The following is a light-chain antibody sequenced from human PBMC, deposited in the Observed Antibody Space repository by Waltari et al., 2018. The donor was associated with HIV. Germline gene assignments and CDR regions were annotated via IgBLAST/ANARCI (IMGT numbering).Light chain of an antibody. CDR3: SSYTTSSTWV. CDR2: EVT. V-gene: IGLV2-18*02. Sequence: QSALTQPPSVSGSLGQPVTISCTGTSSDIGAYNRVSWYQQSPGTAPKLRIYEVTHRRSGVPVLFSGSKSGNTASLTISGRQADDEADYYCSSYTTSSTWVFGGGTKLTVL. CDR1: SSDIGAYNR. J-gene: IGLJ3*02.